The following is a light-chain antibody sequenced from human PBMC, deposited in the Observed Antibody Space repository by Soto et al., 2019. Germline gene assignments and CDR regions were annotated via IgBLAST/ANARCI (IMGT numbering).Light chain of an antibody. J-gene: IGKJ2*01. CDR2: AAS. CDR1: QSSSSY. CDR3: QQSYSTPYT. V-gene: IGKV1-39*01. Sequence: DIQMTQSPSSLSASVGDRVTITCRASQSSSSYLNWYQQKPGKAPKLLIYAASSLQSRVPSRFSGSGSGKDFTLTISSLQPEDFATYYCQQSYSTPYTFGQGTKLEIK.